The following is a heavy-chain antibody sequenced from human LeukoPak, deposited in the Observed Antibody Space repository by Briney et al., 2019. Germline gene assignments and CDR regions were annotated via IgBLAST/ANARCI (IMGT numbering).Heavy chain of an antibody. CDR1: GFSLSTSGMR. Sequence: SGPTLVNPTQTLTLTCTFSGFSLSTSGMRVSWTRQPPGKALEWLARIDWDDDKFYSTSLKTRLTISKDTSKNQVVLTMTNMDPVDTATYYCARSGAFGGGRWYSDYWGQGTLVTVSS. D-gene: IGHD3-16*01. CDR3: ARSGAFGGGRWYSDY. CDR2: IDWDDDK. V-gene: IGHV2-70*04. J-gene: IGHJ4*02.